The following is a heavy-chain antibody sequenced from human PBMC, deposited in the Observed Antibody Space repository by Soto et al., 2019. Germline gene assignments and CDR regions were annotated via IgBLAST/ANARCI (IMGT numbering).Heavy chain of an antibody. Sequence: QVQLVQSGAEVKKPGASVKVSCKASGYTFTSYGISWVRQAPGQGLEWMGWISAYNGNTNYAQKLQDRVTMTTDTSTSTAYMELRSLRPDDTVVYYCAREGGTAGTPVDSRPGGMHVWGRGTTVTVSS. D-gene: IGHD1-1*01. CDR3: AREGGTAGTPVDSRPGGMHV. CDR2: ISAYNGNT. V-gene: IGHV1-18*01. CDR1: GYTFTSYG. J-gene: IGHJ6*01.